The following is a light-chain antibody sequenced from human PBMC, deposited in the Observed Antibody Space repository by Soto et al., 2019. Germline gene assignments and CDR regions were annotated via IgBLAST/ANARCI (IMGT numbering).Light chain of an antibody. J-gene: IGKJ4*01. Sequence: DIQITQSPSSLSSSVGDRVTITCLASQDIKNYLNWYQQKSGKAPKLLIYDASDLETGVPSRFSGSGSGTDFTFTINSLQPEDIVTYYCQQYDNPPLTFGGGTKVDTK. V-gene: IGKV1-33*01. CDR1: QDIKNY. CDR3: QQYDNPPLT. CDR2: DAS.